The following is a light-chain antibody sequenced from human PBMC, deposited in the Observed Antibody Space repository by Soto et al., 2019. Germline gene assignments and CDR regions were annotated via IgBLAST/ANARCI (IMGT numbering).Light chain of an antibody. CDR3: QQYGSSPYT. V-gene: IGKV3-20*01. CDR1: QSVSTNY. CDR2: GAT. Sequence: VLTQSPGTLSLSPGERATISCRARQSVSTNYLAWYQQKPGQSPRLLIYGATRRATGIPDRFSGSGSGTDFILTISRLEPEDFALYFCQQYGSSPYTFAQGTKLDIK. J-gene: IGKJ2*01.